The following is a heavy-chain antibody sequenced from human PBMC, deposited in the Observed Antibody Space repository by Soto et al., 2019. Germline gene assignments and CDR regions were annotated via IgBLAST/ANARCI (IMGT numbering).Heavy chain of an antibody. CDR3: SRDSSIWYWAGSMYV. CDR1: GFTVSSNY. V-gene: IGHV3-66*01. J-gene: IGHJ6*02. CDR2: IYSGGST. Sequence: EVQLVESGGGLVQPGGSLRLSCAASGFTVSSNYMSWVRQAAGKGLEWVSVIYSGGSTYYADSVKGRFTISRDNSKNTLHLQMNSLRAQDTAVYYCSRDSSIWYWAGSMYVWGQGTTVTVSS. D-gene: IGHD6-13*01.